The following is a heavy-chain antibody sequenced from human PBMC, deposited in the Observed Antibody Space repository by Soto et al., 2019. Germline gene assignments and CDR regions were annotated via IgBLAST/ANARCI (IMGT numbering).Heavy chain of an antibody. CDR1: SGSIINYY. Sequence: QVQLQESGPGLVKPSETLSLTCTVSSGSIINYYWSWIRQPPGKGLEWIGFIYYSGSTNYNSFLKSRVTMSVDMSRQQLALKLISVTAAHPAVYYCASRLTLATTTGDAFDLWGQGTRVTVSS. D-gene: IGHD4-17*01. CDR2: IYYSGST. J-gene: IGHJ3*01. V-gene: IGHV4-59*01. CDR3: ASRLTLATTTGDAFDL.